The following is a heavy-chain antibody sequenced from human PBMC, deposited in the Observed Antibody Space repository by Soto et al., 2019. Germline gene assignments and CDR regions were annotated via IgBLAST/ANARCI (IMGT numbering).Heavy chain of an antibody. J-gene: IGHJ6*02. Sequence: KGTRASVKVSCKASGYTFSSYAISWVRQAPGQGLEWMGGIIPIFGTANYAQKFQGRVTITADESTSTAYMELSSLRSEDTAVYYCARAPLVVPAAIVYYYYGMDVWGQGTTVTVSS. V-gene: IGHV1-69*13. CDR3: ARAPLVVPAAIVYYYYGMDV. D-gene: IGHD2-2*01. CDR1: GYTFSSYA. CDR2: IIPIFGTA.